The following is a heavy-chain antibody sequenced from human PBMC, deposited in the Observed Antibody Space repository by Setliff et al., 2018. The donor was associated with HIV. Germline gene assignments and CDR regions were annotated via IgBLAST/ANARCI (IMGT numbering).Heavy chain of an antibody. CDR1: GGSISSYY. D-gene: IGHD3-3*01. J-gene: IGHJ5*02. CDR3: ARRGRFMGWFDP. Sequence: SETMSRTCTVAGGSISSYYWSWIRQPPGKGLEWNGHIYYRGSTYDNPSLKSRISISIDTSKNHFTLRLSSVTVADTAVYYCARRGRFMGWFDPWGQGRLVTVSS. V-gene: IGHV4-59*08. CDR2: IYYRGST.